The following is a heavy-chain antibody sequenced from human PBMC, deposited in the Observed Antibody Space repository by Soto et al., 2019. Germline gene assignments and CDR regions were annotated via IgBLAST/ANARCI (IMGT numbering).Heavy chain of an antibody. J-gene: IGHJ4*02. CDR3: VGYSSGYYRLFDY. CDR1: GFTFSNAW. V-gene: IGHV3-15*01. CDR2: IKRKTDGGTT. Sequence: AGGSLRLSCAASGFTFSNAWMSWVRQAPGKGLEWVGRIKRKTDGGTTDYAAPVKGRFTISRDDSKNTLYLQMNSLRAEDTAVYYCVGYSSGYYRLFDYWGQGTLVTVSS. D-gene: IGHD3-22*01.